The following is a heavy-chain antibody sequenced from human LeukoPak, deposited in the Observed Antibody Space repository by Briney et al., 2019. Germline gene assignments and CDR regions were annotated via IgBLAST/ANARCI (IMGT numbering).Heavy chain of an antibody. V-gene: IGHV3-7*01. J-gene: IGHJ4*02. Sequence: GGSLRLSCAASGYTLSSYWMSWVRQAPGKGLEWVANIKQDGSAIYYADSVKGRFTISRDNSKNTLYLQMNSLRAEDTAVYYCARDVSDGGYWTFGVDYWGQGTLVTVSS. CDR2: IKQDGSAI. CDR1: GYTLSSYW. D-gene: IGHD2-21*01. CDR3: ARDVSDGGYWTFGVDY.